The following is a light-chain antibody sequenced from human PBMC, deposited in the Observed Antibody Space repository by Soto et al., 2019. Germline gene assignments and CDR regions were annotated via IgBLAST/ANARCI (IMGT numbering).Light chain of an antibody. V-gene: IGKV1-8*01. J-gene: IGKJ1*01. CDR3: QQLYNYPRT. Sequence: AIRMTQSPSSVPSSTGETASLTLLASQDIGTYLAWYQQIPGKAPKLLIYDASTLQTGVPSRFSGSGSGTDFTLTISYLQSEDFGTDYCQQLYNYPRTFGQVTKVEI. CDR2: DAS. CDR1: QDIGTY.